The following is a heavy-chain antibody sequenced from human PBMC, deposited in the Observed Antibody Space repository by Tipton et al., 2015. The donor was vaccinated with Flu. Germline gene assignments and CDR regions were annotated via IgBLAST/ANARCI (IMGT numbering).Heavy chain of an antibody. D-gene: IGHD6-6*01. V-gene: IGHV4-4*07. CDR2: VYTSGNT. Sequence: TLSLTCTVSGASINNYYWSWIRQPPGKGLEWIGRVYTSGNTIYNPSLKSRVTMSLDASKNQFSLSLTSVTAADSAVYFCAKGRGAASSSGVFDSWGQGTLVTVSS. J-gene: IGHJ4*02. CDR1: GASINNYY. CDR3: AKGRGAASSSGVFDS.